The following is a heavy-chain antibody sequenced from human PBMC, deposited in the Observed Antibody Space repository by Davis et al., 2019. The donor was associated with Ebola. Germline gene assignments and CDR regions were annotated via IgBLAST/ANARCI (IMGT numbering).Heavy chain of an antibody. CDR1: GYTFTNYD. J-gene: IGHJ4*02. CDR2: MNPNSGNT. D-gene: IGHD2-21*02. V-gene: IGHV1-8*01. CDR3: ARGYSPKCRGGDCVNDF. Sequence: ASVKVSCKASGYTFTNYDVHWVRQGTGQGLEWIGWMNPNSGNTGYGQKFQGRVTMTGDPSISTAYMELSSLTIDDTAVYYCARGYSPKCRGGDCVNDFWGQGTLVTVST.